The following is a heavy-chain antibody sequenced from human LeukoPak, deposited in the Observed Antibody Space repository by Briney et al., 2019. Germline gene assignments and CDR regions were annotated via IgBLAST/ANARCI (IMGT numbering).Heavy chain of an antibody. CDR3: ARELMTAAGRYYFDY. D-gene: IGHD6-13*01. CDR1: GGTFSSYA. CDR2: IIPIFGTA. V-gene: IGHV1-69*13. Sequence: ASVKVSCKASGGTFSSYAISWVRQAPGQGLEWMGGIIPIFGTANYAQKFQGRVTITADESTSTAYMELSSLRSEDTAVYYCARELMTAAGRYYFDYWGQGTLVTVSS. J-gene: IGHJ4*02.